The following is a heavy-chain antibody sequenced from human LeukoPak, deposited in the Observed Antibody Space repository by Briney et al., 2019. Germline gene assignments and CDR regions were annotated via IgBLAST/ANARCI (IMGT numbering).Heavy chain of an antibody. Sequence: GRSLRPSCAASGFTFDDYAMHWVRQAPGKGLEWVSGISWNSGSIGYADSVKGRFTISRDNAKNSLYLQMNSLRAEDTALYYCAKDTKGEGAFDYWGQGTLVTVSS. J-gene: IGHJ4*02. CDR3: AKDTKGEGAFDY. CDR1: GFTFDDYA. D-gene: IGHD3-16*01. CDR2: ISWNSGSI. V-gene: IGHV3-9*01.